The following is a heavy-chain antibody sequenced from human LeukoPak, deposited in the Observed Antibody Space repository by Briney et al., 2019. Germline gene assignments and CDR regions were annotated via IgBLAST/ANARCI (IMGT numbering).Heavy chain of an antibody. Sequence: QPGRSLRLSCAASGFTFSSYDMHWVRQAPGKGLEWVALIWYDGSNKNYADSVKGRFTISRDNSRDTLYLQMNSLRGEDTAVYYCGRVGKILSFDHWGQGTLVTVSS. CDR1: GFTFSSYD. J-gene: IGHJ4*02. CDR3: GRVGKILSFDH. CDR2: IWYDGSNK. V-gene: IGHV3-33*01. D-gene: IGHD2-15*01.